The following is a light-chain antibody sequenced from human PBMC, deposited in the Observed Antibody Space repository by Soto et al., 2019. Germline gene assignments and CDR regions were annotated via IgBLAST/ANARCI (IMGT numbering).Light chain of an antibody. CDR3: QQYNNWPPIT. CDR2: GAS. CDR1: QSVSSN. Sequence: IVMTQSPATLSVXXXXXXXXXXXXSQSVSSNLAWYQQKPGQAPRLLIYGASTRATGIPARFSGSGSGTEFTLTISSLQSEDFAVYYCQQYNNWPPITFGQGTRLEI. V-gene: IGKV3-15*01. J-gene: IGKJ5*01.